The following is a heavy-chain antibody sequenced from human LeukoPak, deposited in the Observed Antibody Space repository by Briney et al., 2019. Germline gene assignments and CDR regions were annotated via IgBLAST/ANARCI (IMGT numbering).Heavy chain of an antibody. V-gene: IGHV3-33*01. D-gene: IGHD3-10*01. Sequence: GGSLRLSCAASGFTFSTYAIHWLRQAPGKGLEWVAVIWYDGSNKYYTDSAKGRFTISRDSSKNTVYLQMDSLRAEDTAVYYCARDSGRGSGSLFDYWGQGTLVTVSS. CDR3: ARDSGRGSGSLFDY. J-gene: IGHJ4*02. CDR2: IWYDGSNK. CDR1: GFTFSTYA.